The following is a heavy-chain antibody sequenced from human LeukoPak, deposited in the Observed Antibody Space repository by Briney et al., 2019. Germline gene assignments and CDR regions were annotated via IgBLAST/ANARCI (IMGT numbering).Heavy chain of an antibody. CDR1: GGSFSGYY. Sequence: SETLSLTCAVYGGSFSGYYWSWIRQPPGKGLEWIGEINHSGSTNYNPSLKSRVTISVDTSKSQFSLKLSSVTAADTAVYYCARFSPVVDDYFDIWGQGTMVTVSS. CDR2: INHSGST. J-gene: IGHJ3*02. V-gene: IGHV4-34*01. D-gene: IGHD2-15*01. CDR3: ARFSPVVDDYFDI.